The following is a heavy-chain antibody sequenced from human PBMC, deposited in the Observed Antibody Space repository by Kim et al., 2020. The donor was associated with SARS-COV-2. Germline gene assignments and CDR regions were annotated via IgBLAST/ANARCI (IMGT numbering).Heavy chain of an antibody. CDR1: GFTLSSYG. D-gene: IGHD2-2*01. Sequence: GGSLRLSCAASGFTLSSYGIHWVRQAPGKGLEWVAVISYDGSHKSYGDSVKGRFTISRDNSKNTLYLQMNSLSSEDTAVYYCAKDSRYCTSSTCSSAPLYNWFDHWGQGTLVTVSS. CDR2: ISYDGSHK. V-gene: IGHV3-30*18. J-gene: IGHJ5*02. CDR3: AKDSRYCTSSTCSSAPLYNWFDH.